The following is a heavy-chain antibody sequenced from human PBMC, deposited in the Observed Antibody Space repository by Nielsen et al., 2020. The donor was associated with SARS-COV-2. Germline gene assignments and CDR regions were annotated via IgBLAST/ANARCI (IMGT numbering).Heavy chain of an antibody. CDR1: GFTFSTYS. J-gene: IGHJ4*02. V-gene: IGHV3-21*04. CDR2: INGGSSYI. Sequence: GESLKISCAASGFTFSTYSMNWVRQAPGKGLEWVSSINGGSSYIYYADSVKGRFTISRDNSKNTLYLQMNSLRAEDTAVYYCATTRGYCSSTSCWGQGTLVTVSS. D-gene: IGHD2-2*01. CDR3: ATTRGYCSSTSC.